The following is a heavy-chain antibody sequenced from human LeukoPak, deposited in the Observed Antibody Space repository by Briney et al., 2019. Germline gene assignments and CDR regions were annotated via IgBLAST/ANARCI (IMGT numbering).Heavy chain of an antibody. V-gene: IGHV3-30*04. J-gene: IGHJ4*02. D-gene: IGHD3-10*01. Sequence: GGSLRLSCAASGFTFSSYAMHWVRQAPGKGLEWVAVISYDGSNKYYADSVKGRFTISRDNSKNTLYLQMNSLRAEDTAVYYCAKDDDYYGSGTYYFDYWGQGTLVTVSS. CDR1: GFTFSSYA. CDR2: ISYDGSNK. CDR3: AKDDDYYGSGTYYFDY.